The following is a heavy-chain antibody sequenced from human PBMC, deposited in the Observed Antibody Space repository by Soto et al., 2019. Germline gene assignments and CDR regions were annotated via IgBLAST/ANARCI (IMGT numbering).Heavy chain of an antibody. J-gene: IGHJ4*02. D-gene: IGHD4-17*01. CDR3: ATLDVITTMTRGVDY. V-gene: IGHV1-69*02. CDR2: IIPILDVA. CDR1: GGTFTNYT. Sequence: QVQLVQSGAEVKKPGSSVKVSCKSSGGTFTNYTITWVRQAPGQGLEWMGRIIPILDVANYAQKFQGRVTITADKSTRPAYMAMSSLRSEPTSVSYCATLDVITTMTRGVDYCGQGALVTVSS.